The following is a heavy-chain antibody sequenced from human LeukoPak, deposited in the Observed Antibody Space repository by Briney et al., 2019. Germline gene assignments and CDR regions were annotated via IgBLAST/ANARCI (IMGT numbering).Heavy chain of an antibody. D-gene: IGHD3-3*01. Sequence: GGSLRLSCAASGFTFSSYAMSWVRQALRKGLEWVSAISGSGGSTYYADSVKGRFTISRDNSKNTLYLQMNSLRAEDTAVYYCAKTRPDYDFWSGYYAGPFDYWGQGTLVTVSS. V-gene: IGHV3-23*01. CDR2: ISGSGGST. CDR1: GFTFSSYA. CDR3: AKTRPDYDFWSGYYAGPFDY. J-gene: IGHJ4*02.